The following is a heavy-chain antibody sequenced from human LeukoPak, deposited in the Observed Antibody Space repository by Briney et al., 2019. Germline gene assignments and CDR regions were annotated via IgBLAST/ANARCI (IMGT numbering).Heavy chain of an antibody. Sequence: ASVKVSCKASGYTFTRYGITWVRQAPGQGLEWMGWISAYNGNTNYAQKFQDRVTMTTDTSTSTVYMELRSLRSDDTAVYYCARESPPSDISSSWYKINWFDPWGQGTLVTVSS. CDR1: GYTFTRYG. V-gene: IGHV1-18*01. CDR2: ISAYNGNT. CDR3: ARESPPSDISSSWYKINWFDP. J-gene: IGHJ5*02. D-gene: IGHD6-13*01.